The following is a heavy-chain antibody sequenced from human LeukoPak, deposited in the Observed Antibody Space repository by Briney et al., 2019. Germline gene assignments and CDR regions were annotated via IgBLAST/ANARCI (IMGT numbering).Heavy chain of an antibody. CDR3: ARKPGITHGMDV. CDR1: GGSISSHY. Sequence: SETLSLTCTVSGGSISSHYWSWIRQPPGKGLEWIGYMYHSGSTNYNPSLKSRVTISVDTSKNQFSLKLSSVTAADTAVYYCARKPGITHGMDVWGQGTTVTVSS. D-gene: IGHD1-14*01. V-gene: IGHV4-59*08. J-gene: IGHJ6*02. CDR2: MYHSGST.